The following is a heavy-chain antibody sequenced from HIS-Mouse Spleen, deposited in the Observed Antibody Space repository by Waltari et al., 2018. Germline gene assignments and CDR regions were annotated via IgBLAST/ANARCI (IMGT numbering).Heavy chain of an antibody. CDR2: MNPNSGNT. CDR1: GYTFTSYD. V-gene: IGHV1-8*01. CDR3: ARGHDYSNYFDY. J-gene: IGHJ4*02. Sequence: QVQLVQSGAEVKKPGASVKVSCKASGYTFTSYDINWVRQATGQGLEWMGVMNPNSGNTGYAQKFQDRVTMTRNTSISTAYMELSSLRSEDTAVYYCARGHDYSNYFDYWGQGTLVTVSS. D-gene: IGHD4-4*01.